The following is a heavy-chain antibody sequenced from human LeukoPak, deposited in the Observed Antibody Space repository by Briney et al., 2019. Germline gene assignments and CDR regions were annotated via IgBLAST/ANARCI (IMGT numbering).Heavy chain of an antibody. Sequence: PSETLSLTCTVSGGSISSSSYYWGWIRQPPGKGLEWIGEINHSGSTNYNPSLKSRVTISVDTSKNQFSLKLSSVTAADTAVYYCARGNTTDFDYWGQGTLVTVSS. D-gene: IGHD1-26*01. CDR2: INHSGST. J-gene: IGHJ4*02. V-gene: IGHV4-39*07. CDR3: ARGNTTDFDY. CDR1: GGSISSSSYY.